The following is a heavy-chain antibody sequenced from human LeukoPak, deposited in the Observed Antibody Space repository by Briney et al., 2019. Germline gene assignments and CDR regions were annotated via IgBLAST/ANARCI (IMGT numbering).Heavy chain of an antibody. V-gene: IGHV1-24*01. Sequence: ASVKVSCKVPGYTLTELSMHWVRQAPGKGLEWMGGFDPEDGETIYAQKFQGRVTMTEDTSTDTAYMELSSLRSEDTAVYYCATGLRFLEWLPHRPYYYYGMDVWGQGTTVTVSS. CDR1: GYTLTELS. CDR2: FDPEDGET. D-gene: IGHD3-3*01. J-gene: IGHJ6*02. CDR3: ATGLRFLEWLPHRPYYYYGMDV.